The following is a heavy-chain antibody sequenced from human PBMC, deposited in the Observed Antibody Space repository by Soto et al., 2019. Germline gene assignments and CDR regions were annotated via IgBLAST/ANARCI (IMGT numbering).Heavy chain of an antibody. J-gene: IGHJ6*02. V-gene: IGHV4-30-2*01. CDR2: IYHSGST. CDR3: ARGGGGTTGMWYYYYGMDV. Sequence: SETLSLTCAVSGGSISSGGYSWSWIRQPPGKGLEWIGYIYHSGSTYYNPSLKSRVTISVDRSKNQFSLKLSSVTAADTAVYYCARGGGGTTGMWYYYYGMDVWGQGTTVTV. D-gene: IGHD1-7*01. CDR1: GGSISSGGYS.